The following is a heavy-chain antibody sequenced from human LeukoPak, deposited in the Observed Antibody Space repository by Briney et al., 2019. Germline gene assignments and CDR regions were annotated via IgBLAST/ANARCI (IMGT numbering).Heavy chain of an antibody. J-gene: IGHJ5*02. CDR3: ASSTEVVAAGFDP. D-gene: IGHD2-15*01. V-gene: IGHV4-61*02. CDR1: GGSISSGSYY. Sequence: SETLSLTCTVSGGSISSGSYYWSWIRQPAGKALEWIGRIYTSGSTNYNPSLKSRVTISVDTSKNQFSLQLSSVTAADMAGYCCASSTEVVAAGFDPWGPGALVTVSS. CDR2: IYTSGST.